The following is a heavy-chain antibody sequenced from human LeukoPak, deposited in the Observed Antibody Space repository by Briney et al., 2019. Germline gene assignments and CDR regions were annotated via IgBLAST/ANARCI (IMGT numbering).Heavy chain of an antibody. CDR3: ARVLKSIAARAPQYYFDY. CDR1: GYTFTGYY. J-gene: IGHJ4*02. Sequence: GASVKVSCKASGYTFTGYYMHWVRQAPGQGLEWMGWINPNSGGTNYAQKFQGRVTITRNTSISTAYMELSSLRSEDTAVYYCARVLKSIAARAPQYYFDYWGQGTLVTVSS. V-gene: IGHV1-2*02. CDR2: INPNSGGT. D-gene: IGHD6-6*01.